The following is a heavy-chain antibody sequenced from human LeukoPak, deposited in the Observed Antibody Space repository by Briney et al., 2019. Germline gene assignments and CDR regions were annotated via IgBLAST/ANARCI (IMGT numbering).Heavy chain of an antibody. CDR3: TADSSGPFY. Sequence: GGSLRLSCAASGFTFNKAWMSWVRQAPGKGLEWVGRIKSKADGGTTDYAAPAKGRFTISRDDSNNTLYLQMNSLKTEDTAVYYCTADSSGPFYWGQGTLVTVSS. D-gene: IGHD3-22*01. V-gene: IGHV3-15*01. CDR2: IKSKADGGTT. CDR1: GFTFNKAW. J-gene: IGHJ4*02.